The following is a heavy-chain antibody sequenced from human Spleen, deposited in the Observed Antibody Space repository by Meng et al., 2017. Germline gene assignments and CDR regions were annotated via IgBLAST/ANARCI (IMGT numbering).Heavy chain of an antibody. CDR1: GGSFSGYY. CDR2: INHSGST. Sequence: VQLQEWGQGLCKPSGTLSPAGAVYGGSFSGYYWSWIRQPPGKGLEWIGEINHSGSTNYNPSLKSRVTISVDTSKNQFSLKLSSVTAADTAVYYCARGRGYSYGYVVVVWFDPWGQGTLVTVPS. D-gene: IGHD5-18*01. CDR3: ARGRGYSYGYVVVVWFDP. J-gene: IGHJ5*02. V-gene: IGHV4-34*01.